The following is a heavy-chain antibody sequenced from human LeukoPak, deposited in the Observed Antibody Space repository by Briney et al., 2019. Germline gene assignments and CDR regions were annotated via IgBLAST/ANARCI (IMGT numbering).Heavy chain of an antibody. CDR3: VRGGVAAAGSENWFDP. CDR1: GGSFSGYY. D-gene: IGHD6-13*01. CDR2: INHSGST. J-gene: IGHJ5*02. V-gene: IGHV4-34*01. Sequence: TSETLSLTCAVYGGSFSGYYRSWIRQPPGKGLEWIGEINHSGSTNYNPSLKSRVTISVDTSKNQFSLKLSSVTAADTAVYYSVRGGVAAAGSENWFDPWGQGTLVTVSS.